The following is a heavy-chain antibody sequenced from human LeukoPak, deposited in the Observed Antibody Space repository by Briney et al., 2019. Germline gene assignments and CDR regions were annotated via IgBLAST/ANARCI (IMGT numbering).Heavy chain of an antibody. CDR1: GGSFSGYY. CDR3: AKDSPLGYYDSSGYLDY. V-gene: IGHV4-34*01. J-gene: IGHJ4*02. D-gene: IGHD3-22*01. CDR2: INHSGST. Sequence: PSETLSLTCAVYGGSFSGYYWSWIRQPPGKGLEWIGEINHSGSTNYNPSLKSRVTISVDTSKNQFSLKLSSVTAADTAVYYCAKDSPLGYYDSSGYLDYWGQGTLVTVSS.